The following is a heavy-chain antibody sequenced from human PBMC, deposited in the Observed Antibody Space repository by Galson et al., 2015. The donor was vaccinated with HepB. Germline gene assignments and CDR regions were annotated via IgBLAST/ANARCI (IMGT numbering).Heavy chain of an antibody. CDR1: GFTFSDYY. D-gene: IGHD3-10*01. CDR2: ITNSGRST. Sequence: SLRLSCAVPGFTFSDYYMSWIRQAPGKGLEWLSYITNSGRSTSYADSVKGRFTISRDNAKNSLYLEMNSLRAEDTAVYYCARESRGNYCAFGYGGQGTLVTVSS. J-gene: IGHJ4*02. CDR3: ARESRGNYCAFGY. V-gene: IGHV3-11*01.